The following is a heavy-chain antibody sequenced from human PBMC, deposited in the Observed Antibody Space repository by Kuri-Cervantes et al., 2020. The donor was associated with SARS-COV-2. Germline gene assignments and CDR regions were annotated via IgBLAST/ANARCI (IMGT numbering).Heavy chain of an antibody. CDR3: ASATNDFWSGFYPHYYYYYGMDV. V-gene: IGHV3-74*01. CDR2: INSDGSST. D-gene: IGHD3-3*01. CDR1: GFTFSSYW. J-gene: IGHJ6*02. Sequence: ESLMISCAASGFTFSSYWMHWVRHAPGKGLVWVSRINSDGSSTSYADSVQGRFTISRDNAKNTVYLQMNSLRAEDTAVYYCASATNDFWSGFYPHYYYYYGMDVWGQGTTVTVSS.